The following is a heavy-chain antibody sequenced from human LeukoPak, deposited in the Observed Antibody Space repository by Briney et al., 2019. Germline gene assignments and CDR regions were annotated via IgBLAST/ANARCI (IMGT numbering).Heavy chain of an antibody. Sequence: GGSLRLSCAASGFTVSSNYMSRVRQAPGKGLEWVSVIYSGGSTYYADSVKGRFTISGDNSKNTLYLQMNSLRAEDTAVYYCARDSYRSGYWYYYYYGMDVWGQGTTVTVSS. CDR2: IYSGGST. D-gene: IGHD3-3*01. V-gene: IGHV3-53*01. J-gene: IGHJ6*02. CDR3: ARDSYRSGYWYYYYYGMDV. CDR1: GFTVSSNY.